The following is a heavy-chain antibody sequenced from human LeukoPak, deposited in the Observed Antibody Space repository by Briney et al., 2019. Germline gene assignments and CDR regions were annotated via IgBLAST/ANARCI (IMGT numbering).Heavy chain of an antibody. CDR1: GFTFSSYA. Sequence: PGGSLRLSCAASGFTFSSYAMSWVRQAPGKGLEWVSAISGSGGSTYYADSAKGRFTISRDNSKNTLYLQMNSLRAEDTAVYYCAKDRYSGSSHDYWGQGTLVTVSS. CDR2: ISGSGGST. V-gene: IGHV3-23*01. CDR3: AKDRYSGSSHDY. D-gene: IGHD1-26*01. J-gene: IGHJ4*02.